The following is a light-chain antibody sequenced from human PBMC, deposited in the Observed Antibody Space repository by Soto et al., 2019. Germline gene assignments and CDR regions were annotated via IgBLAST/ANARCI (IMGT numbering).Light chain of an antibody. CDR3: QQRSNWPIT. Sequence: EVVLTQSPATLSLSPGERATLSCRASQSVSRFLAWYQQKPGQAPRLLIFDASNRAPGIPAKFSASGSGTSSTLTISSLQSEDSALYYYQQRSNWPITFGQGTRLDIK. CDR1: QSVSRF. V-gene: IGKV3-11*01. CDR2: DAS. J-gene: IGKJ5*01.